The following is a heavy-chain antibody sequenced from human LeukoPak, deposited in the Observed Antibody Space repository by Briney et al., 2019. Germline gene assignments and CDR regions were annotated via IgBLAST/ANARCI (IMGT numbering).Heavy chain of an antibody. CDR3: ARGATRPIDYYYMDV. CDR2: INQDGSEK. Sequence: GESLKISCKGSGYSFTSYWIGWVRQAPGKGLEWVANINQDGSEKYYVDSVKGRFTFSRDNAKDSLYLQMNSLRAEDTAVYYCARGATRPIDYYYMDVWGKGTTVTVSS. J-gene: IGHJ6*03. V-gene: IGHV3-7*01. CDR1: GYSFTSYW.